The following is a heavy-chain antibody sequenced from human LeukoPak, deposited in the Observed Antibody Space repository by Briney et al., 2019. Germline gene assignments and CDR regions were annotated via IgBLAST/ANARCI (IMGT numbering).Heavy chain of an antibody. CDR2: ISAYNGNT. D-gene: IGHD1-26*01. V-gene: IGHV1-18*04. CDR3: ARDVGGRETTWPLGYNWFDP. Sequence: ASVKVSCKASGYTFTSYGISWVRQAPGQGLEWMGWISAYNGNTNYAQKLQGRVTMTTDTSTSTAYMELRSLRSDDTAVYYCARDVGGRETTWPLGYNWFDPWSQGTLVTVSS. CDR1: GYTFTSYG. J-gene: IGHJ5*02.